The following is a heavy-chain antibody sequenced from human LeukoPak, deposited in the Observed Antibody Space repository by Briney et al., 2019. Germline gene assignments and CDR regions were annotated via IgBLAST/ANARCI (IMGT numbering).Heavy chain of an antibody. V-gene: IGHV3-53*01. CDR1: GFTVSSNY. Sequence: GGSLRLSCAASGFTVSSNYMSWVRQAPGKGLEWVSIIYSGGSTFYADSVKGRFTISRDNAKNSLYLQMNSLRAEDTAVYYCARSGLIAAAGIWFDPWGQGTLVTVSS. J-gene: IGHJ5*02. D-gene: IGHD6-13*01. CDR3: ARSGLIAAAGIWFDP. CDR2: IYSGGST.